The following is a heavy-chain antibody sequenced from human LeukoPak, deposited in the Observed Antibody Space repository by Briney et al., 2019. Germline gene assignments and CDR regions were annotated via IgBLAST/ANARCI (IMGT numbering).Heavy chain of an antibody. CDR1: GYSFNNYW. CDR2: IYPEISET. V-gene: IGHV5-51*01. D-gene: IGHD1-26*01. Sequence: GESQKISCKGSGYSFNNYWIGWVRQMPGKGLEWMGIIYPEISETRYSPSFQGQVTISADKSISTAYLQWSSLKTSDTAIYYCATYHSGTSGDWFDPWGQGTLVTVSS. CDR3: ATYHSGTSGDWFDP. J-gene: IGHJ5*02.